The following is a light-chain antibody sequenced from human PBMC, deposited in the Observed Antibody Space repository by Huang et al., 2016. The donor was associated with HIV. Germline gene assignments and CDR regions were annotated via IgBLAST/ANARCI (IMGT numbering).Light chain of an antibody. CDR2: GAS. J-gene: IGKJ1*01. Sequence: EIVMTQSPATLSVSPGQRVTLSCRASQSVNTNLAWYQQTPGQAPRLLMFGASTRATGVPARFSGGGSGTEFTLTISSLQSEDFAVYYCQQYNNWPRTFGQGTKVEIK. CDR3: QQYNNWPRT. V-gene: IGKV3-15*01. CDR1: QSVNTN.